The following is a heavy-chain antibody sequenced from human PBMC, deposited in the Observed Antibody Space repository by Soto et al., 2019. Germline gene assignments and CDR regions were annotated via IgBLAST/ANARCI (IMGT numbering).Heavy chain of an antibody. V-gene: IGHV3-64*01. Sequence: EVQLVESGGGLVQPGGSLRLSCAASGFTFSSYAMHWVRQPPGKGLEYVSAINNNGGSTYYANSVKGRFTISRDNSKNTLYLQMGSLRAEVMAMFYCARGRDSYGSEGGNYMDVWGKGTTVTVSS. CDR3: ARGRDSYGSEGGNYMDV. CDR2: INNNGGST. D-gene: IGHD3-10*01. J-gene: IGHJ6*03. CDR1: GFTFSSYA.